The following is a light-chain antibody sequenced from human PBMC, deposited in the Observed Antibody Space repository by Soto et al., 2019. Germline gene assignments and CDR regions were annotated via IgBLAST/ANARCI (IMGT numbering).Light chain of an antibody. J-gene: IGKJ4*01. V-gene: IGKV3-11*01. CDR3: QQRSSWPRT. CDR1: QYFXDY. CDR2: HAS. Sequence: LTQSAASLSFSPRESVTLSCRASQYFXDYLGWYQKKPGQAPRILXSHASNRATGSPARLSGSGSGTDFTLTIASLEPEDFAVYFFQQRSSWPRTFGGGTKVDI.